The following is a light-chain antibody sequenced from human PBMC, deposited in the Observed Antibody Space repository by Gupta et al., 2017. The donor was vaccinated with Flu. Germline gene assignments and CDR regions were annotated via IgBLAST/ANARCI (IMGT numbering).Light chain of an antibody. J-gene: IGLJ3*02. CDR1: NIDVGNYKW. CDR2: ESI. V-gene: IGLV2-23*01. CDR3: YSYNPTTTTWV. Sequence: QSALTQPASVSGSPGQSITISCTGLNIDVGNYKWVSWYQQHPGKAPELIIYESIQRPSGVSSRFSGAKSGNTAFLTISGAQAEDEAHYYCYSYNPTTTTWVFGGGTKVTVL.